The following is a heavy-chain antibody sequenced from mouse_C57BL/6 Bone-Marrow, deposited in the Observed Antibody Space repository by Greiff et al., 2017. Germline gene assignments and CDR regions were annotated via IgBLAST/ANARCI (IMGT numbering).Heavy chain of an antibody. CDR1: GYTFTDYY. Sequence: EVKLVESGPELVKPGASVKISCKASGYTFTDYYMNWVKQSHGKSLEWIGDINPKNGGTSYNQKFKGKATLTVDKSSSTAYMELRSLTSEYSAVYDCAGEDAMDNRGQGTPFTAS. CDR2: INPKNGGT. D-gene: IGHD2-13*01. J-gene: IGHJ4*01. V-gene: IGHV1-26*01. CDR3: AGEDAMDN.